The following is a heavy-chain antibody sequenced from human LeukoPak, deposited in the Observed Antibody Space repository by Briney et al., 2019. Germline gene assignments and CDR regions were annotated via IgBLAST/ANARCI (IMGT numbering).Heavy chain of an antibody. CDR2: IYYSGST. CDR1: GGSISSSSYY. J-gene: IGHJ4*02. Sequence: DPSETLSLTCTVSGGSISSSSYYWGWIRQPPGKGLEWIGSIYYSGSTYYNPSLKSRVTISVDTSKNQFSLKLSSVTAADTAVYYCARHEGILTVGYWGQGTLVTVSS. V-gene: IGHV4-39*01. D-gene: IGHD3-9*01. CDR3: ARHEGILTVGY.